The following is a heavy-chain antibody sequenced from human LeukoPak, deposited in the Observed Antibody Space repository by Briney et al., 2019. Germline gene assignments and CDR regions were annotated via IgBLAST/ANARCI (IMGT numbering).Heavy chain of an antibody. CDR1: GFTFSSYA. J-gene: IGHJ4*02. V-gene: IGHV3-23*01. CDR2: IGAGGTFT. CDR3: AKDGGVGATDY. Sequence: GGSLRLSCTASGFTFSSYAMNWVRQAPGKGLEWVSGIGAGGTFTYYADSVKGRFTIFRDNSRNTLYLQMNSLRADDTAVYYCAKDGGVGATDYWGQGTLVTVSS. D-gene: IGHD1-26*01.